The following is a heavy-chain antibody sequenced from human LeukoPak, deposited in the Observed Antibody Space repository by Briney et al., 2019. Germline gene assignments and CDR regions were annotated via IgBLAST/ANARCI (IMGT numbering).Heavy chain of an antibody. V-gene: IGHV3-64D*06. D-gene: IGHD2-8*01. CDR3: VKDLNGTWSFDY. CDR1: GFTVGAYF. CDR2: ISSNGYDT. Sequence: GGSLRLSCSASGFTVGAYFMHWVRQAPGKGLQYVSSISSNGYDTYYADSVKGRFTISRDNSKNTLFLQMNNLRPEDTAVYYCVKDLNGTWSFDYWGQGTLVTVSS. J-gene: IGHJ4*02.